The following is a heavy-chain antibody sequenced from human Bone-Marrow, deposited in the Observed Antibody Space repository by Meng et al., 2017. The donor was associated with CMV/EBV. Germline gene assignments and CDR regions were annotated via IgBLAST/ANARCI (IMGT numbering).Heavy chain of an antibody. V-gene: IGHV4-30-4*08. CDR1: GGSISSGDYY. Sequence: SETLSLTCTVSGGSISSGDYYWSWIRQPPGKGLEWIGYIYYSGSTYYNPSLKSRVTISVDTSKNQFSLKLSSVTAADTAVYYCARDLIAASGKKGFDYWGQGKLVTVSS. CDR3: ARDLIAASGKKGFDY. CDR2: IYYSGST. J-gene: IGHJ4*02. D-gene: IGHD6-13*01.